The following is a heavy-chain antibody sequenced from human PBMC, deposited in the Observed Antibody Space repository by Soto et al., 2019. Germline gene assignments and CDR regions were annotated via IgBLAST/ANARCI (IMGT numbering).Heavy chain of an antibody. CDR1: GGSISSGDYY. D-gene: IGHD3-3*01. CDR3: ARVVVIIPYERGLYYYYGMDV. V-gene: IGHV4-30-4*01. J-gene: IGHJ6*02. Sequence: PSETLSLTCTVSGGSISSGDYYWSWIRQPPGKGLEWIGYIYYSGSTYYNPSLKSRVTISVDTSKNQFSLKLSSVTAADTAVYYCARVVVIIPYERGLYYYYGMDVWGQGTTVTVSS. CDR2: IYYSGST.